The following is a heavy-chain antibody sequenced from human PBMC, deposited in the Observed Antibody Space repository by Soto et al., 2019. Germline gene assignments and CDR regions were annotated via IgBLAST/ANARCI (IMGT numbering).Heavy chain of an antibody. CDR2: ISYDGSNK. J-gene: IGHJ4*02. CDR1: GFTFSSYA. CDR3: VSAIAVAGFDY. V-gene: IGHV3-30-3*01. Sequence: QVQLVESGGGVVQPGRSLRLSCAASGFTFSSYAMHWVRQAPGKGLEWVAVISYDGSNKYYADSVKGRFTISRDNSKNTLYLQMNSLRAEDTAVYYCVSAIAVAGFDYWGQGTLVTVSS. D-gene: IGHD6-19*01.